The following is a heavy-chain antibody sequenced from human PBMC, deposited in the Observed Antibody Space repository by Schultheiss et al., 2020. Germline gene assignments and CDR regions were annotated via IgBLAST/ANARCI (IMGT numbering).Heavy chain of an antibody. CDR1: GFTLSNYS. D-gene: IGHD3-22*01. CDR3: ASQTTTMKLVFPDAFDL. V-gene: IGHV3-21*05. CDR2: ISSSSSYI. J-gene: IGHJ3*01. Sequence: GGSLRLSCGVSGFTLSNYSMNWVRQAPGRGLEWVSYISSSSSYIYYADSVKGRFTISRDNAKNSLYLQMNSLRAEDTAVYYCASQTTTMKLVFPDAFDLWGQGTMVTVSS.